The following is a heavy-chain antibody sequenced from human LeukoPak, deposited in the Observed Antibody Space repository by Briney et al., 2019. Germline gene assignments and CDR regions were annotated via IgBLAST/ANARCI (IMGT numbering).Heavy chain of an antibody. CDR2: IWSDGSNK. J-gene: IGHJ4*02. Sequence: GGSLRLSCAASGFTFSSYGMHWVRQAPGKGLEWVAVIWSDGSNKYYADSVKGRFTLSRDNSKNTLYLQMNSLRAEDTGVYYCARGMGYSYGPPDYWGQGTLVTVSS. D-gene: IGHD5-18*01. CDR3: ARGMGYSYGPPDY. V-gene: IGHV3-33*08. CDR1: GFTFSSYG.